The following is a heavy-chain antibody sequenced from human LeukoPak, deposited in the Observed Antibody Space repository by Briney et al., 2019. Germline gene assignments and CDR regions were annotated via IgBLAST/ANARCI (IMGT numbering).Heavy chain of an antibody. CDR2: IRYDGSNK. Sequence: GGSLRLSCAASGFTFSSYGMHWVREAPGKGLEWVAFIRYDGSNKYYADSVKGRFTISRDNSKNTLYLQMNSLRAEDTAVYYCARRPRYCSGGSCLVHFDYWGQGTLVTVSS. CDR1: GFTFSSYG. D-gene: IGHD2-15*01. J-gene: IGHJ4*02. CDR3: ARRPRYCSGGSCLVHFDY. V-gene: IGHV3-30*02.